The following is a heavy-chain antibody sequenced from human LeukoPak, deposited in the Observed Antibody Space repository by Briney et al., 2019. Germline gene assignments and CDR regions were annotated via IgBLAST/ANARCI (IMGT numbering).Heavy chain of an antibody. D-gene: IGHD3-22*01. CDR1: GGSLSGFY. CDR2: IDHSGNT. CDR3: ARASSFDETSRYDPAWFGP. V-gene: IGHV4-34*01. J-gene: IGHJ5*02. Sequence: SETLSLTCAVYGGSLSGFYWSWIRQPPGKGLEWIGEIDHSGNTNYNPSLKSRVTISVDTSKNQVSLKLTSVTAADTAVYYCARASSFDETSRYDPAWFGPWGQGTLVTVSS.